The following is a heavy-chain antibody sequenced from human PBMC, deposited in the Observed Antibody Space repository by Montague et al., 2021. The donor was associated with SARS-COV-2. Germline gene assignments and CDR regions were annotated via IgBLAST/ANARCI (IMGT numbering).Heavy chain of an antibody. Sequence: SETLSLTCTVSGGSINNTSYYWGWIRQPPGKGLEWIGSIFYRGNTHYNASLKSRVTVSVDTSKNQFSLNLTSVTAADTALYYCARLTTSGSTAWGQGTLVTVSS. V-gene: IGHV4-39*01. J-gene: IGHJ5*02. CDR1: GGSINNTSYY. CDR3: ARLTTSGSTA. CDR2: IFYRGNT. D-gene: IGHD6-19*01.